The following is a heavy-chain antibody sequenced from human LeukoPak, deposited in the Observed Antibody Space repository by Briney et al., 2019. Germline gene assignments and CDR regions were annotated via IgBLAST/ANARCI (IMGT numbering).Heavy chain of an antibody. V-gene: IGHV4-59*01. CDR3: ARDLYGSGRGRPDV. CDR1: GGSISSYY. CDR2: IYYSGST. J-gene: IGHJ6*04. Sequence: SETLSLTCTVSGGSISSYYWSWIRQPPGKGLEWIGYIYYSGSTNYNPSLKSRVTISVDTSKNQFSLKLSSVTAADTAVYYCARDLYGSGRGRPDVWGKGTTVTVSS. D-gene: IGHD3-10*01.